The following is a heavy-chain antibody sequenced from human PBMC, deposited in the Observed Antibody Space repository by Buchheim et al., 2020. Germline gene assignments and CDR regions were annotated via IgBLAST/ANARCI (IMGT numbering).Heavy chain of an antibody. Sequence: QAQLVESGGGVVQPGRSLRLSCAASGFTFSSYAMHWVRQAPGKGLEWVAVISYDGSNKYYADSVKGRFTISRDNSKNTLYLQMNSLRAEDTAVYYCARDVTMIVVTRWFDPWGQGTL. D-gene: IGHD3-22*01. CDR2: ISYDGSNK. CDR1: GFTFSSYA. CDR3: ARDVTMIVVTRWFDP. V-gene: IGHV3-30*01. J-gene: IGHJ5*02.